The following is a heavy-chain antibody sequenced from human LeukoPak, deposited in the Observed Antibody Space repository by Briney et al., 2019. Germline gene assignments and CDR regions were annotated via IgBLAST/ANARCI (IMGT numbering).Heavy chain of an antibody. D-gene: IGHD6-19*01. CDR2: ISYDGSNK. V-gene: IGHV3-30*04. Sequence: PGRSLRLSCAASGFTFSSYAMYWVRQSPGKGLEWVAVISYDGSNKYYADSVKGRFTISRDNSKNTLYLQMNSLRAEDTAVYYCAKDLIWLAYYFDYWGQGTLVTVSS. J-gene: IGHJ4*02. CDR1: GFTFSSYA. CDR3: AKDLIWLAYYFDY.